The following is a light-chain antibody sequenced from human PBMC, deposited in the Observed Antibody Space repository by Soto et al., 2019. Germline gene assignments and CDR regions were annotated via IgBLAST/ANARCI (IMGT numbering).Light chain of an antibody. CDR3: RQRSTWPWA. J-gene: IGKJ1*01. Sequence: EIVLTQSPATLSLSPGERATLSCRASQSVSSYLAWYPQKPGQAPRLLIYDASNRATGIPARFSGSGSGTDFTLTISSLESEDFAVYYCRQRSTWPWAFGQGTKVEIK. V-gene: IGKV3-11*01. CDR1: QSVSSY. CDR2: DAS.